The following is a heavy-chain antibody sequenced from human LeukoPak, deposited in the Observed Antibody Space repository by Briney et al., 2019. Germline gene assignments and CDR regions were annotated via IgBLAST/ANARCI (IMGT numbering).Heavy chain of an antibody. CDR2: INHSGST. Sequence: SETLSLTCAVSGGSFSGYYWSWIRQPPGKGLEWIGEINHSGSTNYNPSLKSRVTISVDTSKNQFSLMLSSVTAADTAVYYCARDSEDTAMVPSFWGQGTLVTVSS. D-gene: IGHD5-18*01. J-gene: IGHJ4*02. CDR3: ARDSEDTAMVPSF. V-gene: IGHV4-34*01. CDR1: GGSFSGYY.